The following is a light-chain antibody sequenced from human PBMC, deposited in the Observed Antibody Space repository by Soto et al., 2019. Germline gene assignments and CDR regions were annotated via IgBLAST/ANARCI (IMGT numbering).Light chain of an antibody. CDR2: AVS. CDR3: QQSYNSPLT. V-gene: IGKV1-39*01. CDR1: QNISRF. J-gene: IGKJ1*01. Sequence: DIPMTQSPSSLSASVGDRVTITFRSSQNISRFLNWYQQKEGRAPNLLIYAVSSLHTGVPSRFSGSGFGTDFTLTISSLQPADFATYFCQQSYNSPLTFGQGTKVDI.